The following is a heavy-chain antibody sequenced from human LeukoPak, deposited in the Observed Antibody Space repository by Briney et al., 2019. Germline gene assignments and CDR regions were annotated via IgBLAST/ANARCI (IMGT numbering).Heavy chain of an antibody. V-gene: IGHV4-34*01. Sequence: SETLSLTCAVYGGSFSGYYWSWIRQPPGKGLEWIGEINHSGSTNYNPSLKSRVTISVDTSKNQFSLNLSSVTAADTSVYYCARALTVTDQPFMDVWGRGTTVPVSS. CDR1: GGSFSGYY. J-gene: IGHJ6*03. CDR2: INHSGST. D-gene: IGHD4-17*01. CDR3: ARALTVTDQPFMDV.